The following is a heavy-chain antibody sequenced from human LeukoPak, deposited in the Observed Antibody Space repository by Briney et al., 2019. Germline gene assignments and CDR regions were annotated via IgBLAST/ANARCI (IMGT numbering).Heavy chain of an antibody. Sequence: GGSLRLSCAASGFTFSSYAMSWVRQAPGKGLEWVSAISGSGGSTYYADSVKGRFTISRGNSKNTLYLQMNSLRAEDTAVYYCAKSRGSSWTYDAFDIWGQGTMVTVSS. CDR1: GFTFSSYA. CDR2: ISGSGGST. D-gene: IGHD6-13*01. J-gene: IGHJ3*02. CDR3: AKSRGSSWTYDAFDI. V-gene: IGHV3-23*01.